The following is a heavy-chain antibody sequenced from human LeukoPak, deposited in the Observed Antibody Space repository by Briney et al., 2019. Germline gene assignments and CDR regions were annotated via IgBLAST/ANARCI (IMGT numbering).Heavy chain of an antibody. V-gene: IGHV3-11*06. D-gene: IGHD2-21*02. J-gene: IGHJ3*02. Sequence: PGGSLRLSCAASGSTLSDYYMAWVRQAPGKGLEWVSYMSSRSTTYTTYADSVRGRFTISRDNARNSVYLQMNSVRAEDTAVYYCARHIVLVTAIDGFDMWGQGTMVTVSS. CDR1: GSTLSDYY. CDR3: ARHIVLVTAIDGFDM. CDR2: MSSRSTTYT.